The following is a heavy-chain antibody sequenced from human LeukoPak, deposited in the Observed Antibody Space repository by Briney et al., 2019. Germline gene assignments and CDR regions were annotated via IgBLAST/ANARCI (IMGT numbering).Heavy chain of an antibody. CDR3: ARHEYSGSYYGLSWFDP. CDR2: INHSGST. V-gene: IGHV4-34*01. J-gene: IGHJ5*02. D-gene: IGHD1-26*01. CDR1: GGSFSGYY. Sequence: PSETLSLTCAVYGGSFSGYYWSWIRQPPGKGLEWIGEINHSGSTNYNPSLKSRVTISVDTSKNQFSLKLSSLTAADTAVYYCARHEYSGSYYGLSWFDPWGPGTLVTVSS.